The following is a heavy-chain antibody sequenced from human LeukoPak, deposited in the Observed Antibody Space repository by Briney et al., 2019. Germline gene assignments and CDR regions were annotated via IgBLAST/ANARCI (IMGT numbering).Heavy chain of an antibody. CDR1: GFTFSNYA. J-gene: IGHJ5*02. D-gene: IGHD2-15*01. Sequence: GGSLRLSCAASGFTFSNYAMSWVRQAPGRGLEWVSTIGWSNTNTYYAESVKGRFTISRDNYKNTMYLQINSLRAEDTALYFCAKDGFRGDCNAGSCYPFDPWGQGTLVTVSS. V-gene: IGHV3-23*01. CDR2: IGWSNTNT. CDR3: AKDGFRGDCNAGSCYPFDP.